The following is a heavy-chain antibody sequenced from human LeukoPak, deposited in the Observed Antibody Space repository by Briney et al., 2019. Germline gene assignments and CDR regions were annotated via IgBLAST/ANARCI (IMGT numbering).Heavy chain of an antibody. CDR1: GYSISSGGYY. J-gene: IGHJ4*02. Sequence: SETLSLTCSVSGYSISSGGYYWTWFRQHPRKGLEWIGHIYYSGSTYYIPSLKSRVTMSVDTSKNQFSLKLTSVTAADTAVYYCARDGGYSPFDYWGQGTLVTVSS. CDR3: ARDGGYSPFDY. V-gene: IGHV4-31*03. D-gene: IGHD2-15*01. CDR2: IYYSGST.